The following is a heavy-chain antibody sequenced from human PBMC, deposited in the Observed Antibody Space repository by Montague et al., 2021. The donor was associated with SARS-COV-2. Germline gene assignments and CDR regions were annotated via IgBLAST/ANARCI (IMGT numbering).Heavy chain of an antibody. D-gene: IGHD3-22*01. CDR3: ACTVDYYAHFDS. CDR1: GGSISSQTSC. Sequence: SETLSLTCTVSGGSISSQTSCWGWVRLPPGKGLEWIGSICYSGMAHYTPSLKSRLIISLDTSKTHVSLKLRSVTAADTAVYYCACTVDYYAHFDSWGQGTLVSVSS. CDR2: ICYSGMA. V-gene: IGHV4-39*07. J-gene: IGHJ4*02.